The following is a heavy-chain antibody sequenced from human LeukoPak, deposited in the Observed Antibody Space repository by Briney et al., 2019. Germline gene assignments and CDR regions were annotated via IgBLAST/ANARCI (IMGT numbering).Heavy chain of an antibody. CDR2: ISYDGSNK. D-gene: IGHD4-17*01. J-gene: IGHJ4*02. CDR3: AKDRDGDYVFDY. CDR1: GFTFSSYG. V-gene: IGHV3-30*18. Sequence: PGGSLRLSCAASGFTFSSYGMHWLRQAPGKGLEWVAVISYDGSNKYYADSVKGRFTISRDNSKNTLYLQMNSLRAEDTAVYYCAKDRDGDYVFDYWGQGTLVTVSS.